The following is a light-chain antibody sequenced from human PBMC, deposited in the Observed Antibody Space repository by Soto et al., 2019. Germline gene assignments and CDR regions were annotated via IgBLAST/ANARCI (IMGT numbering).Light chain of an antibody. CDR2: GAS. Sequence: EIVMTQSPANLSVSPGERATLSCRASQSVSSNLAWYQQKPGQAPRLLIYGASTRATGIPARFSGSGSGTEFTLTISSLQSEDFAVYYCQQYNNWPLALTFGGGTKVEIK. V-gene: IGKV3-15*01. CDR3: QQYNNWPLALT. CDR1: QSVSSN. J-gene: IGKJ4*01.